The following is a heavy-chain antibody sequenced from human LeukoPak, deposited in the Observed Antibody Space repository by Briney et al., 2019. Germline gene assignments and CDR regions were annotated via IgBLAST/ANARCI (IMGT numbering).Heavy chain of an antibody. J-gene: IGHJ4*02. CDR2: ISSSSSYI. CDR3: ARDTDWLNDY. D-gene: IGHD3-9*01. CDR1: GFTFSSYE. Sequence: RGSLRLSCAASGFTFSSYEMNWVRQAPGKGLEWVSSISSSSSYIYYADSVKGRFTISRDNAKNSLYLQMNSLRAEDTAVYYCARDTDWLNDYWGQGTLVTVSS. V-gene: IGHV3-21*01.